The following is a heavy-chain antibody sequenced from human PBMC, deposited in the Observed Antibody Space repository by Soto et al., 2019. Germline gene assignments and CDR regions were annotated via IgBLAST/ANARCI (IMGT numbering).Heavy chain of an antibody. V-gene: IGHV1-46*01. CDR1: GYTFTSYY. J-gene: IGHJ6*02. Sequence: ASVKVSCKASGYTFTSYYMHWLRQAPGQGLEWMGVINPSADSATYSQNFQGRVTMTRDTSTSTVYMELSSLRSEDTAVYYCAREAPHYYYGMDIWAQGTTVTVPS. CDR3: AREAPHYYYGMDI. CDR2: INPSADSA.